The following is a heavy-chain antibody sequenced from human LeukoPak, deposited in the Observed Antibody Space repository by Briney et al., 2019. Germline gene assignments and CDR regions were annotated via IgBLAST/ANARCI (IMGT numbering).Heavy chain of an antibody. V-gene: IGHV3-7*03. D-gene: IGHD3-9*01. Sequence: GGSLRLSCAASGFTFSSYWMSWVRQAPGKGLEWVANVKFDGSEKYYVDSVKGRFTISRDNAKNSLYLQMNSLRAEDTAVYYCAREESDILTGYYIGNWGQGTLVTVSS. CDR1: GFTFSSYW. CDR3: AREESDILTGYYIGN. CDR2: VKFDGSEK. J-gene: IGHJ4*02.